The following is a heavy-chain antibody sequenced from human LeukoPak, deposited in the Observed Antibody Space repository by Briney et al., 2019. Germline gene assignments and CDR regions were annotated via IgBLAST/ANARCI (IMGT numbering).Heavy chain of an antibody. Sequence: GGSLRLSCAASGFTFSGHAMNWVRQAPGKGLEWVSGISGSGGSTNYADSVKGRSTMSRDNSKSTLYLQMNSLRAKDTAVYYCAKGYSSGWYYFDYWGQGTLVTVSS. CDR2: ISGSGGST. D-gene: IGHD6-19*01. J-gene: IGHJ4*02. V-gene: IGHV3-23*01. CDR1: GFTFSGHA. CDR3: AKGYSSGWYYFDY.